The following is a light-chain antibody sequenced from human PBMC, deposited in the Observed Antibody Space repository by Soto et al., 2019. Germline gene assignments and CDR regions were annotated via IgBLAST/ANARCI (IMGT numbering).Light chain of an antibody. CDR2: GAS. Sequence: EIVMTQSPSTLSLSPGERATLSCRASQSVGSSYLAWYQQKPGQAPRLLIFGASIRVTGIPDRFSGSGSGTDFTLTISSLEPEDFAVYYCQQRNNWPPTFGGGTKVDIK. J-gene: IGKJ4*01. CDR1: QSVGSSY. CDR3: QQRNNWPPT. V-gene: IGKV3D-20*02.